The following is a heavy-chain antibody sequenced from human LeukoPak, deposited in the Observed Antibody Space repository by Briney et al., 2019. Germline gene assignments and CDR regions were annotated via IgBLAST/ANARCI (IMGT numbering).Heavy chain of an antibody. CDR3: ARVKAAAGTEWFDP. Sequence: GGSLRLSCAASGFPFSISWMHWFRQVPGKGLMWVSRITTDETTTYADSVKGRFTISRDNAKNSLYLQMNSLRAEDTAVYYCARVKAAAGTEWFDPWGQGTLVTVSS. CDR1: GFPFSISW. D-gene: IGHD6-13*01. CDR2: ITTDETT. V-gene: IGHV3-74*01. J-gene: IGHJ5*02.